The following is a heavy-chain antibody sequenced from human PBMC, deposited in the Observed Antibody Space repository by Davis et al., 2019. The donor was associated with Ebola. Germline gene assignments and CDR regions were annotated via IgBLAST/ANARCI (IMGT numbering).Heavy chain of an antibody. J-gene: IGHJ4*02. CDR2: IKSRVDGATT. CDR3: ARGSGTYD. CDR1: GFTFRGAW. V-gene: IGHV3-15*06. Sequence: GESLKISCEASGFTFRGAWMSWVRQAPGKGLEWVGRIKSRVDGATTHYNARVKGRFTISRADSKNTLYLQMYRLKTEDTGMYYCARGSGTYDWGQGTLVTVSS. D-gene: IGHD1-26*01.